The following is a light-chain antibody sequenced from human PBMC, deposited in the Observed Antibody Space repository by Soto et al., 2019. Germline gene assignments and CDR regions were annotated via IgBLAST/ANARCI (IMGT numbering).Light chain of an antibody. Sequence: QSVLTQPRSVSGSPGQSVTISCTGTSSDVGGYNCVSWYQQHPGNAPKLMIYGVNKRPSGVPDRFSGSKSGNTASLTISGLQAEDEADYYCCSYAGTYTFGVFGGGTQLTVL. CDR1: SSDVGGYNC. J-gene: IGLJ2*01. CDR2: GVN. V-gene: IGLV2-11*01. CDR3: CSYAGTYTFGV.